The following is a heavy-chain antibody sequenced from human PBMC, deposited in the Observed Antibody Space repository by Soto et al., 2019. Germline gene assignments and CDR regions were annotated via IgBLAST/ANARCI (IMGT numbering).Heavy chain of an antibody. CDR3: ARDRGVSPPNYYYYGTDV. Sequence: EVQLVETGGGLIQPGGSLRRSCAASGFTVSSNYMSWVRQAPGKGLEWVSVIYSGGSTYYADSVKGRFTISRDNSKNTLYLQMNSLRAEDTAVYYCARDRGVSPPNYYYYGTDVWGQGTTVTVSS. CDR2: IYSGGST. CDR1: GFTVSSNY. J-gene: IGHJ6*02. V-gene: IGHV3-53*02. D-gene: IGHD3-10*01.